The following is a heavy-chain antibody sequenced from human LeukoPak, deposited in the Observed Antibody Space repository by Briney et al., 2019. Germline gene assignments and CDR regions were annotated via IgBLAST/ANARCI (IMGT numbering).Heavy chain of an antibody. J-gene: IGHJ4*02. CDR3: ARVTGVGGIDY. CDR2: IYYSGST. V-gene: IGHV4-61*01. Sequence: PSETLSLTCTVSGGSVSSGSYYWRWIRQPPGKGLEWIGYIYYSGSTNYNPSLKSRVTISVDTSKNQFSLKLSSVTAADTAVYYCARVTGVGGIDYWGQGTLATVSS. CDR1: GGSVSSGSYY. D-gene: IGHD3-16*01.